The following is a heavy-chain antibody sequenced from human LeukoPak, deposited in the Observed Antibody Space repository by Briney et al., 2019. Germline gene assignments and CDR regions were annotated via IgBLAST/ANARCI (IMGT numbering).Heavy chain of an antibody. J-gene: IGHJ3*02. Sequence: PSETLSLTCAVYGGSFSGYYWSWIRQPPGKGLEWIGEINHSGSTNYNPSLKSRVTISVDTSKNQFSLKLSSVTAADTVVYYCARPLRYYGSGSYDAFDIWGQGTMVTVSS. D-gene: IGHD3-10*01. V-gene: IGHV4-34*01. CDR2: INHSGST. CDR3: ARPLRYYGSGSYDAFDI. CDR1: GGSFSGYY.